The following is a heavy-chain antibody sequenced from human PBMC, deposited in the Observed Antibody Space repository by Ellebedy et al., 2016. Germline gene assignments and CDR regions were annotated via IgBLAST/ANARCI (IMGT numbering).Heavy chain of an antibody. CDR1: SYTFTSHG. Sequence: ASVKVSXKASSYTFTSHGISWVRQAPGQGLEWMGWISAYNGNTNYAQKLQGRVTMTTDTSTSTAYMELRSLRSDDTAVYYCARDQEQWLSSGFDPWGQGTLVTVSS. J-gene: IGHJ5*02. D-gene: IGHD6-19*01. V-gene: IGHV1-18*04. CDR3: ARDQEQWLSSGFDP. CDR2: ISAYNGNT.